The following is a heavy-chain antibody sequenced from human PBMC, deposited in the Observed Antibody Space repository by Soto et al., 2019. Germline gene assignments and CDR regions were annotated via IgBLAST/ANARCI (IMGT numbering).Heavy chain of an antibody. V-gene: IGHV3-23*01. CDR3: AKDPHCTNGVCYIDYYYGMDV. CDR2: ISGSGGST. J-gene: IGHJ6*02. D-gene: IGHD2-8*01. CDR1: GFTFSSYA. Sequence: LRLSCAASGFTFSSYAMSWVRQAPGKGLEWVSAISGSGGSTYYADSVKGRFTISRDNSKNTLYLQMNSLRAEDTAVYYCAKDPHCTNGVCYIDYYYGMDVWGQGATVTVSS.